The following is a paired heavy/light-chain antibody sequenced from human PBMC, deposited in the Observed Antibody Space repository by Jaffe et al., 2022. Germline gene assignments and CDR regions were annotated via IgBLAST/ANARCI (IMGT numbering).Light chain of an antibody. Sequence: EIVLTQSPGTLSLSPGERATLSCRASQSVSSSYLAWYQQKPGQAPRLLIYGASSRATGIPDRFSGSGSGTDFTLTISRLEPEDFAVYYCQQYGSSPIFTFGPGTKVDIK. J-gene: IGKJ3*01. CDR2: GAS. CDR1: QSVSSSY. V-gene: IGKV3-20*01. CDR3: QQYGSSPIFT.
Heavy chain of an antibody. V-gene: IGHV4-30-2*01. CDR3: ARVGWNCSGGSCYSEEAVWFDP. Sequence: QLQLQESGSGLVKPSQTLSLTCAVSGGSISSGGYSWSWIRQPPGKGLEWIGYIYHSGSTYYNPSLKSRVTISVDRSKNQFSLKLSSVTAADTAVYYCARVGWNCSGGSCYSEEAVWFDPWGQGTLVTVSS. CDR1: GGSISSGGYS. J-gene: IGHJ5*02. D-gene: IGHD2-15*01. CDR2: IYHSGST.